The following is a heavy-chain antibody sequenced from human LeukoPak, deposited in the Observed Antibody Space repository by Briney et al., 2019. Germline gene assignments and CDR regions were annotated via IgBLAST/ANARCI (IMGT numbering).Heavy chain of an antibody. CDR3: ARVPLDYYDSSGYEHY. J-gene: IGHJ4*02. CDR2: IYSGGST. Sequence: PGGSLRLSCAASGFTVSSNYMSWVRQAPGKGLEWVSVIYSGGSTYYADSVKGRFTISRDNSKNTLYLRMNSLRAEDTAVYYCARVPLDYYDSSGYEHYWGQGTLVTVSS. D-gene: IGHD3-22*01. V-gene: IGHV3-53*01. CDR1: GFTVSSNY.